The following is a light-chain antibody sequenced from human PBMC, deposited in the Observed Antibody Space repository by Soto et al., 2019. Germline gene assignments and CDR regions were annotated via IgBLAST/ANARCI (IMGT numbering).Light chain of an antibody. Sequence: DIQMTQSPSTLSASVGDRVTITCRASQSISSWLAWYQQKPGKAPKLLIYDASSLESGVPSRFSGSGSGTDFSLTISSLQPEDIATYYCQQSYNTRTFGQGTKVDIK. CDR2: DAS. CDR1: QSISSW. J-gene: IGKJ1*01. V-gene: IGKV1-5*01. CDR3: QQSYNTRT.